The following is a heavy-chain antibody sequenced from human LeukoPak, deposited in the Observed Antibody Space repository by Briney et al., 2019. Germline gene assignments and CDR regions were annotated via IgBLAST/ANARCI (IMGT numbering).Heavy chain of an antibody. CDR1: GYTFTGYY. V-gene: IGHV1-2*02. J-gene: IGHJ4*02. D-gene: IGHD4-17*01. CDR2: INPDSGDT. CDR3: ARDPSTVTRRHLDY. Sequence: ASVTVSCKASGYTFTGYYMHWVRQAPGQGLDWMGWINPDSGDTNYAQTFQGRVSVTRDTSIRTVYLELSRLRSDDTAVYYCARDPSTVTRRHLDYWGQGTLVTVSS.